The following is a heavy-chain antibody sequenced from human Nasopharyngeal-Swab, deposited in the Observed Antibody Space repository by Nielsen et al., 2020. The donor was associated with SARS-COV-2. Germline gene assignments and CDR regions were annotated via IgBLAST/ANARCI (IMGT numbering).Heavy chain of an antibody. J-gene: IGHJ6*02. CDR3: TYSSSWYFYGMDV. Sequence: SETLSLTCTVSGGSISSYYWTWIRQPAGKGLEWIGRIYTSGSTNYNPSPKSRVTISVDTSKNQFSLKLSSVTAADTAVYYCTYSSSWYFYGMDVWGQGTTVTVSS. V-gene: IGHV4-4*07. D-gene: IGHD6-13*01. CDR1: GGSISSYY. CDR2: IYTSGST.